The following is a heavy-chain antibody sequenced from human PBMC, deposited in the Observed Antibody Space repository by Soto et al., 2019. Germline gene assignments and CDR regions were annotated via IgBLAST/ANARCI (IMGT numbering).Heavy chain of an antibody. J-gene: IGHJ5*02. D-gene: IGHD6-19*01. CDR3: ARTLPPDSSTLWFDP. CDR2: FNPNSGGT. Sequence: ASVKVSCKASGYTFTGYYMHWVRQAPGQGLEWMGWFNPNSGGTNYAQKFQGWVTMTRDTSISTAYMELSRLRSDDTAVYYCARTLPPDSSTLWFDPWGQGTLVTVSS. V-gene: IGHV1-2*04. CDR1: GYTFTGYY.